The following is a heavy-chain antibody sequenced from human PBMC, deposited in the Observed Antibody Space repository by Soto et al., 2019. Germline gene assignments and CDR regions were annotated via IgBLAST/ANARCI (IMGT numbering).Heavy chain of an antibody. J-gene: IGHJ6*02. D-gene: IGHD5-12*01. CDR2: IIPIFGTA. CDR3: ASSRDGYNSGWSSYYYGMDV. V-gene: IGHV1-69*01. Sequence: QVQLVQSGAEVKKPGSSVKVSCKASGGTFSSYAISWVRQAPGQGLEWMGGIIPIFGTANYAQKFQGRVTITADESTSTAYMELSSLRSEDTAVYYCASSRDGYNSGWSSYYYGMDVWGQGTTVTVSS. CDR1: GGTFSSYA.